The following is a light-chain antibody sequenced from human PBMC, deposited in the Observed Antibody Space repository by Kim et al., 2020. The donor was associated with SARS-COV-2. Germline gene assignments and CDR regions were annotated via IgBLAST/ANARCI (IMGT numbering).Light chain of an antibody. CDR1: QSVSSSY. V-gene: IGKV3D-7*01. Sequence: PGERVTLSCRASQSVSSSYLTWYQQKPGQAPRLLIYGASTRTTVIPARFSGSGSGTDFTLTISSLQPEDFAVYYCQQDYNLLTFGQGTKVDIK. CDR3: QQDYNLLT. J-gene: IGKJ1*01. CDR2: GAS.